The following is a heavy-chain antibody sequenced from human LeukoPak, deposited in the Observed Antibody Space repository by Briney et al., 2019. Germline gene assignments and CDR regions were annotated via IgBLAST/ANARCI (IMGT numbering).Heavy chain of an antibody. CDR1: GFTFSDYY. Sequence: GGSLRLSCAASGFTFSDYYMSWIRQAPGKGLEWVANIKQDGSEKYYVDSVKGRFTISRDNAKNSLYLQMNSLRAEDTAVYYCATGGLGYCSGGSCQHDAFDIWGQGTMVTVSS. V-gene: IGHV3-7*01. CDR2: IKQDGSEK. CDR3: ATGGLGYCSGGSCQHDAFDI. J-gene: IGHJ3*02. D-gene: IGHD2-15*01.